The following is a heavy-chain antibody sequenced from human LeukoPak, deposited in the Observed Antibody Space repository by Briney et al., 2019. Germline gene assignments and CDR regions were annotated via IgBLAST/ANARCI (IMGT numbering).Heavy chain of an antibody. D-gene: IGHD1-26*01. CDR1: GFSFSSYG. J-gene: IGHJ4*02. Sequence: GGSLRLSCAGSGFSFSSYGMHWVRQAPGKGLEWVTFMRYDGSNQYYTDSVKGRFTISRDNSKNTLCLQMNSLRPEDTAVYYCAKEPREWELPDSWGQGTLVTVSS. V-gene: IGHV3-30*02. CDR3: AKEPREWELPDS. CDR2: MRYDGSNQ.